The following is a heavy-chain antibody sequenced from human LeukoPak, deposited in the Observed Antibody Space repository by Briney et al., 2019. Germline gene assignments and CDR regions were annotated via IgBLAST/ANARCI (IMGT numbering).Heavy chain of an antibody. V-gene: IGHV3-30-3*01. CDR2: ISYDGSNK. D-gene: IGHD1-14*01. J-gene: IGHJ6*02. CDR1: GFTFSSYA. Sequence: GGSLRLSCAASGFTFSSYAMHWVRQAPGKGLEWVAVISYDGSNKYYADSVKGRFTISRDNSKNTLYLQMNSLRAEDTAVYYCARSTLGNPKRRFYYYYGMDVWGQGTTVTVSS. CDR3: ARSTLGNPKRRFYYYYGMDV.